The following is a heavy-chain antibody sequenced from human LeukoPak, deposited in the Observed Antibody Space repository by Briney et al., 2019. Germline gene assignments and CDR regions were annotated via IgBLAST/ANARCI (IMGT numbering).Heavy chain of an antibody. V-gene: IGHV3-64D*09. J-gene: IGHJ6*02. Sequence: GGSLRLSCSASGFTFRSYAMHWVRQAPGKGLEYVSSITSNGCSTYYADSVKGRFTISRDNSKNTLYLQMSSLRAEDTAVYYCVKEIEPLVYYGMDVWGQGTTVTVSS. CDR3: VKEIEPLVYYGMDV. CDR2: ITSNGCST. CDR1: GFTFRSYA.